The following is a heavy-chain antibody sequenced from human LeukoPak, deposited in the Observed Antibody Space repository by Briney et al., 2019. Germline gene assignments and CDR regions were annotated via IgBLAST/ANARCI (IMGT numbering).Heavy chain of an antibody. CDR3: ARVRRYYYDSSGYSYYFDY. CDR1: GFTFSSYA. Sequence: GGSLRLSCAASGFTFSSYAMSWVRQAPGKGLEWVSSISSSSSYIYYADSVKGRFTISRDNAKNSLYLQMNSLRAEATAVYYCARVRRYYYDSSGYSYYFDYWGQGTLVTVSS. D-gene: IGHD3-22*01. CDR2: ISSSSSYI. J-gene: IGHJ4*02. V-gene: IGHV3-21*01.